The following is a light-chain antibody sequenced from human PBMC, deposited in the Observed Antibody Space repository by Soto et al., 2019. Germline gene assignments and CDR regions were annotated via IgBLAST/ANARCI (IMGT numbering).Light chain of an antibody. CDR1: SGHGIYG. J-gene: IGLJ2*01. Sequence: QSVLTQSPSASASLGASVKLTCTLNSGHGIYGIAWHQQRPEKGPRYLMKVNSDGVYTKGDGIPDRFSGSSSGAERYLTISSLQSEDEADYYCQTWGTGIWIFGGGTKVTVL. CDR2: VNSDGVY. V-gene: IGLV4-69*01. CDR3: QTWGTGIWI.